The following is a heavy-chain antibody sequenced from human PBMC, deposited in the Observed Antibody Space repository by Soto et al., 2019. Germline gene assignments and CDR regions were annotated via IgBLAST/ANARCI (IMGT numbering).Heavy chain of an antibody. Sequence: EVQLLESGGGLVQPGESLRLSCAASGFTFKSYAMSWVRQAPGKGLEWVSEISGSGGSTYYAECVKGRFTISKDNSKKTLYLDMYSLRAEDTVLYYCAKVSLFPFFWSGVVHDTFDVWGQGAMVTVSS. CDR3: AKVSLFPFFWSGVVHDTFDV. J-gene: IGHJ3*01. CDR1: GFTFKSYA. V-gene: IGHV3-23*01. D-gene: IGHD3-3*01. CDR2: ISGSGGST.